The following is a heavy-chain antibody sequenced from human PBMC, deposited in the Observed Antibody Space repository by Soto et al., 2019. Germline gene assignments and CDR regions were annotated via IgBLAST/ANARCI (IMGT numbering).Heavy chain of an antibody. V-gene: IGHV1-8*01. D-gene: IGHD3-10*01. J-gene: IGHJ3*02. CDR3: ARVYRSGYYYGSGINDAFDI. CDR2: MNPNSGNT. CDR1: GYTFTSYD. Sequence: ASVKVSCKASGYTFTSYDINWVRQATGQGLEWMGWMNPNSGNTGYAQRFQGRVTMTRNTSISTAYMELSSLRSEDTAVYYCARVYRSGYYYGSGINDAFDIWGQGTMVTVSS.